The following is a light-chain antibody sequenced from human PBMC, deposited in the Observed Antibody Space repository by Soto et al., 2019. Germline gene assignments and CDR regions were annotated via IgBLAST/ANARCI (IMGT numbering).Light chain of an antibody. CDR3: QQYGSSPWT. CDR1: QSVSSSY. V-gene: IGKV3-20*01. CDR2: GAS. J-gene: IGKJ1*01. Sequence: EIVLTQSPGTLSLSPGERATLSCRASQSVSSSYLAWYLQKPGQAPILLIYGASTRATGIPGRFSGSGSGTDFTLTISRLEPEDFAMYYCQQYGSSPWTFGQGTKVEIK.